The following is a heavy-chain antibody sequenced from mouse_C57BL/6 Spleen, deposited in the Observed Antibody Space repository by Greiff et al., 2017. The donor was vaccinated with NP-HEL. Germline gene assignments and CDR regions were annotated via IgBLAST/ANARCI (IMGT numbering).Heavy chain of an antibody. D-gene: IGHD1-1*01. CDR1: GYTFTDYE. CDR2: IDPETGGT. CDR3: TTGITTVAYYYAMDY. J-gene: IGHJ4*01. Sequence: QVQLQQSGAELVRPGASVTLSCKASGYTFTDYEMHWVKQTPVHGLEWIGAIDPETGGTAYNQKFKGKAILTADKSSSTAYMELRSLTSEDSAVYYCTTGITTVAYYYAMDYWGQGTSVTVSS. V-gene: IGHV1-15*01.